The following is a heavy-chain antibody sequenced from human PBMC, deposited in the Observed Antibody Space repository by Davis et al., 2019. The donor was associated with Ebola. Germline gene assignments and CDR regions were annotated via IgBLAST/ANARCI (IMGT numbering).Heavy chain of an antibody. CDR1: GGSISSYY. J-gene: IGHJ4*02. D-gene: IGHD6-19*01. Sequence: SETLSLTCTVSGGSISSYYWSWIRQPPGKGLEWIGYIYYSGSTNYNPSLKIRVTISVDTSKNQFSLKLSSMTAADTAVYYCARGVAVSSHIDSWGQGTQVTVSS. V-gene: IGHV4-59*08. CDR2: IYYSGST. CDR3: ARGVAVSSHIDS.